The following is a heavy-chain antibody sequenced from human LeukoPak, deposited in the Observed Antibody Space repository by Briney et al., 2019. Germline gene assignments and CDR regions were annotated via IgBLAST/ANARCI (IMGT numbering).Heavy chain of an antibody. Sequence: ASVKVSCKASDYPFTNFGVSWVRQAPGQGLEWMGWISGYNSKTHYPRKFQGRVTMTTDTSTTTAYMELRTLRSDDTAVYYCARVLIVEDSESHYFDNWGQGTLVTVTS. D-gene: IGHD1-26*01. CDR1: DYPFTNFG. CDR2: ISGYNSKT. J-gene: IGHJ4*02. CDR3: ARVLIVEDSESHYFDN. V-gene: IGHV1-18*01.